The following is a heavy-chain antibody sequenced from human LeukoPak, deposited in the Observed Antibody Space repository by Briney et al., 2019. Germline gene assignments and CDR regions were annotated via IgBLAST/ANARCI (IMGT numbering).Heavy chain of an antibody. D-gene: IGHD3-10*01. CDR3: ARVNSGWFDP. CDR1: GFTFNDYN. CDR2: ISGSSSYI. Sequence: GGSLRLSCAASGFTFNDYNLNWVRQAPGKGLEWASSISGSSSYIYYADSVKGRFTISRDNANNSLYLQMNSLRAEDTAIYYCARVNSGWFDPWGQGTLVTVSS. V-gene: IGHV3-21*01. J-gene: IGHJ5*02.